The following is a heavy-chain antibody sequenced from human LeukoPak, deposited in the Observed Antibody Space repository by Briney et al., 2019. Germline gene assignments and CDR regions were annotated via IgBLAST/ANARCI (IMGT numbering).Heavy chain of an antibody. CDR1: GHTFTSYG. CDR2: ISAYNGNT. D-gene: IGHD3-10*01. CDR3: ARIRSGDYYYYYYRDV. V-gene: IGHV1-18*01. J-gene: IGHJ6*03. Sequence: GASVKVSCKASGHTFTSYGISWVRQAPGQGLEWRGWISAYNGNTNYAQKLQGRVTMTTDTSTSTAYMELRSLRSDDTAVYYCARIRSGDYYYYYYRDVWGKGTTVTISS.